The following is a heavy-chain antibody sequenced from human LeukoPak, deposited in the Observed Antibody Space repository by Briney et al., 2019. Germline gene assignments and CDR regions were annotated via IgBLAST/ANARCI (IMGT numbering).Heavy chain of an antibody. Sequence: ASVKVSCKASGYTFTSYGISWVRHAPGQGLELMGWISAYNGKTNYAQKLQGRVTMTTDTSTSTAYMELRSLRSDDTGVYYCARGAPRRGGYGAYLDYWGQGSLVTVSS. V-gene: IGHV1-18*01. CDR1: GYTFTSYG. CDR3: ARGAPRRGGYGAYLDY. D-gene: IGHD5-12*01. J-gene: IGHJ4*02. CDR2: ISAYNGKT.